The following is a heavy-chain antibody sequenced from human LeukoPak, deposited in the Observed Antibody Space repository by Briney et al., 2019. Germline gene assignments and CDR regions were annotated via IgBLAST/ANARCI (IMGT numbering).Heavy chain of an antibody. CDR1: GGSISSSNW. CDR2: IYYSGST. Sequence: SGTLSLTCAVSGGSISSSNWWSWVRQPPGKGLEWIGYIYYSGSTYYNPSLKSRVTISVDTSKNQFSLKLSSVTAADTAVYYCARDFYDGSGYYPLYFDYWGQGTLVTVSS. V-gene: IGHV4-4*02. CDR3: ARDFYDGSGYYPLYFDY. D-gene: IGHD3-22*01. J-gene: IGHJ4*02.